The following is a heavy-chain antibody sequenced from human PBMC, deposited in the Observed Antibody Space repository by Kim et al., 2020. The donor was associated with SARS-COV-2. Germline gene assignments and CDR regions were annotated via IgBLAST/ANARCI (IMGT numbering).Heavy chain of an antibody. CDR2: ISKDGRNE. CDR1: GFTFSTYA. CDR3: AKGVWTSGPACAYDCYLDY. Sequence: GGSLRLSCAASGFTFSTYAMHWVRQLPGKGLEWVAVISKDGRNEDYADSVKGRFTISRDNSKNTLFLQMNSLRPEETAVYYCAKGVWTSGPACAYDCYLDYWGQGTLVTVSS. J-gene: IGHJ4*02. V-gene: IGHV3-30*18. D-gene: IGHD3-16*01.